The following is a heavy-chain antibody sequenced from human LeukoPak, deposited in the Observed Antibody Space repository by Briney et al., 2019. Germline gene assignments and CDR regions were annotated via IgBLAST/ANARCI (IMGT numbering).Heavy chain of an antibody. V-gene: IGHV3-21*01. D-gene: IGHD1-26*01. CDR1: GFTFSSYS. CDR2: ISSSSSYI. CDR3: ASIRRIGSPFDI. J-gene: IGHJ3*02. Sequence: GGFLRLSCAASGFTFSSYSMNWVRQAPGEGLEWVSSISSSSSYIYYADSVKGRFTISRDNAKNSLYLQMNSLRAEDTAVYYCASIRRIGSPFDIWGQGTMVTVSS.